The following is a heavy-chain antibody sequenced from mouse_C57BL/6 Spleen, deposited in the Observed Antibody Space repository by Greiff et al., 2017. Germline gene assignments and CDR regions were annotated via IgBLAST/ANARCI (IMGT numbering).Heavy chain of an antibody. V-gene: IGHV1-42*01. CDR2: INPSTGGT. D-gene: IGHD1-1*01. CDR1: GYSFTGYY. CDR3: ARSGYYYGSSYYFDY. J-gene: IGHJ2*01. Sequence: VQLKESGPELVQPGASVKISCKASGYSFTGYYMNWVKQSPEKSLEWIGEINPSTGGTTYNQKFKAKATLTVDKSSSTAYMQLKSLTSEDSAVYYCARSGYYYGSSYYFDYWGQGTTLTVSS.